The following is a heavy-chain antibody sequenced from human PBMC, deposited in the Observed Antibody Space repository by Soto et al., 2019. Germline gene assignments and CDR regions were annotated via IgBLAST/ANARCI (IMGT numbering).Heavy chain of an antibody. CDR1: GGSISSGDYY. CDR2: IYYSGST. J-gene: IGHJ4*02. CDR3: ARALVGQQLEGSLDY. D-gene: IGHD6-13*01. V-gene: IGHV4-30-4*01. Sequence: QVQLQESGPGLVKPSQTLSLTCTVSGGSISSGDYYWSWIRQPPGKGLEWIGYIYYSGSTYYNPSLKSRVTISVDTSKNQFSLKLSSVTAADTAVYYCARALVGQQLEGSLDYWGQGTLVTVSS.